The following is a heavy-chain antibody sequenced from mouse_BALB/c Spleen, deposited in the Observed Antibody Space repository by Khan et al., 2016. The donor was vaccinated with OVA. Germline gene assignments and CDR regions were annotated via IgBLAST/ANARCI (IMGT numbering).Heavy chain of an antibody. CDR2: IKNKSNNYAT. D-gene: IGHD2-2*01. CDR1: GFTFNTYA. CDR3: VRQGYGYSWLVY. V-gene: IGHV10-1*02. Sequence: EVQLVESGGGLVQPKGSLKLSCAASGFTFNTYAMNWVRQAPGKGLEWVARIKNKSNNYATYYADSVKDRFTISRDDSQSMLYLQMNNVKTVDTAMYYCVRQGYGYSWLVYWGQGTLVTVSA. J-gene: IGHJ3*01.